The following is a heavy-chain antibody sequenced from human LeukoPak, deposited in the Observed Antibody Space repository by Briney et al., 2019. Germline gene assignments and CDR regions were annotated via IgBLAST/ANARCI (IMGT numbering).Heavy chain of an antibody. D-gene: IGHD4-17*01. CDR1: GFPVINNF. Sequence: HPGGSLRLSCADSGFPVINNFVHWVRQAPGKGLEWVSAIGGGGGNIHYAESVKGRFTISRDNSKSTLFLHMNSLRADDTAVYYCAKDPNGDYIGAFDFWGQGTMVSVSS. CDR3: AKDPNGDYIGAFDF. CDR2: IGGGGGNI. V-gene: IGHV3-23*01. J-gene: IGHJ3*01.